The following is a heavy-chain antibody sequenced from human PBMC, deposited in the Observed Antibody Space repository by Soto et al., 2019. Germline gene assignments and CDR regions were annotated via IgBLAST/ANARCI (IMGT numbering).Heavy chain of an antibody. D-gene: IGHD5-18*01. J-gene: IGHJ4*02. CDR1: GGSVSSGSYY. Sequence: KTSETLSLTCTDSGGSVSSGSYYWSWIRQSPGKGLEWIEYIYYSGSTNYNPSLKSRVTISVDTSKNQFSLKLSSVTAADTAVYYCARGIQLWLRRNSGYYFDYWGQGTLVTVSS. V-gene: IGHV4-61*01. CDR2: IYYSGST. CDR3: ARGIQLWLRRNSGYYFDY.